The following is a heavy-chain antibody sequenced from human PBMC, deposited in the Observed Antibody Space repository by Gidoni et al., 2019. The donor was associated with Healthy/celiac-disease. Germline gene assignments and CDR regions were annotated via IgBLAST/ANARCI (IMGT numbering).Heavy chain of an antibody. CDR3: ARDSLGPRGGSGWFDWYFDL. V-gene: IGHV1-3*01. CDR1: GYNFTSYA. D-gene: IGHD6-19*01. CDR2: INAGYGNT. Sequence: QVQLVQSGAEAKKPGASVKVSCKAYGYNFTSYAMNWVRQAPGQRLEWMGGINAGYGNTKYSQQFQGRVTITRDTSASTAYMELSSLRSEDTAVYYCARDSLGPRGGSGWFDWYFDLWGRGTLVTVSS. J-gene: IGHJ2*01.